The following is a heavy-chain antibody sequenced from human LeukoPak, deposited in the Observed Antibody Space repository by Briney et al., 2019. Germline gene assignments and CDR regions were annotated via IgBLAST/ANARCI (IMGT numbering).Heavy chain of an antibody. J-gene: IGHJ5*02. Sequence: SETLSLTCSVYGESLSTYYWTWIRQPPGKGLEWLGEITHSGNTNYDPSLESRITISVDTSKNQFSLKLTSVTAADTAVYYCARLRGATVAHNWFDPWGQGTLVTVSS. D-gene: IGHD6-19*01. V-gene: IGHV4-34*01. CDR3: ARLRGATVAHNWFDP. CDR2: ITHSGNT. CDR1: GESLSTYY.